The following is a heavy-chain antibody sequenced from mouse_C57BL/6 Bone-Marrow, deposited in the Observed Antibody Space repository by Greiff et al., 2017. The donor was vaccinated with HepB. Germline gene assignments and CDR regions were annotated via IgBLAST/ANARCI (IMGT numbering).Heavy chain of an antibody. CDR1: GFNIKNTY. CDR3: ARFPSSFKVRVPYFDY. V-gene: IGHV14-3*01. Sequence: EVKLVESVAELVRPGASVKLSCTASGFNIKNTYMHWVKQRPEQGLEWIGRIDPANGNTKYAPKFQGKATITADTSSNTAYLQLSSLTSEDTAIYYCARFPSSFKVRVPYFDYWGQGTTLTVSS. J-gene: IGHJ2*01. CDR2: IDPANGNT. D-gene: IGHD2-14*01.